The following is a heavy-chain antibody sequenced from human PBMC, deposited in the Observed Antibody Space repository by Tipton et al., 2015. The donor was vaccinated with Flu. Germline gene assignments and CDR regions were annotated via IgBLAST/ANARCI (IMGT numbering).Heavy chain of an antibody. J-gene: IGHJ5*02. CDR2: MNPNSGNT. CDR3: ARGGLRARRSLNWFAP. D-gene: IGHD5-18*01. CDR1: GYTFTSYD. V-gene: IGHV1-8*01. Sequence: QSGPEVKKPGASVKVSCKASGYTFTSYDINWVRQATGQGLEWMGWMNPNSGNTGYAQKFQGRVTMTRNTSISTAYMELSSLRSEDTAVYYCARGGLRARRSLNWFAPWGQGTLVTVST.